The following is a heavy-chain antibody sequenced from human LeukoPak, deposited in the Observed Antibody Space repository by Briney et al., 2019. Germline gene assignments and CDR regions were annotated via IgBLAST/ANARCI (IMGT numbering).Heavy chain of an antibody. D-gene: IGHD1-26*01. Sequence: SETLSLTCTVSGGSISNYYWNWVRQPAGMGLEWLGRIYTSGSTNYNPSLKSRVTMSVDTSKNQFSLKLSSVTAADTAVYYCARVGSYLAFLAYWGQGTLVTVSS. CDR1: GGSISNYY. CDR3: ARVGSYLAFLAY. CDR2: IYTSGST. J-gene: IGHJ4*02. V-gene: IGHV4-4*07.